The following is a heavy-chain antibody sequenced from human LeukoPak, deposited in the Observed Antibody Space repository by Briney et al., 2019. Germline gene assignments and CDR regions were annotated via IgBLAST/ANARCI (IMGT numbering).Heavy chain of an antibody. D-gene: IGHD6-13*01. CDR3: ARDSSSHDAFDI. Sequence: ASVKVSCKASGYTFTSYAMHWVRQAPGQRLEWMGWINAGNGNTKYSQEFQGRVTITRDTSASTAYMELSSLRSEDTAVYYCARDSSSHDAFDIWGQGTMVTVSS. V-gene: IGHV1-3*03. CDR1: GYTFTSYA. CDR2: INAGNGNT. J-gene: IGHJ3*02.